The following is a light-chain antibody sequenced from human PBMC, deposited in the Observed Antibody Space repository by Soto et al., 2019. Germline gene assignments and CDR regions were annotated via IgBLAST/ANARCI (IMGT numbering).Light chain of an antibody. V-gene: IGKV3-15*01. CDR3: QQYMDWMHT. J-gene: IGKJ4*01. CDR1: QTLYNN. Sequence: EIVMTQSPSTLSVSPGERATLSCRASQTLYNNLAWYQQKLGQAPRPLIYGASARATDIPARFSGSGSGTECTLTFSGLQSEDLALYDCQQYMDWMHTFVRGIQVEIK. CDR2: GAS.